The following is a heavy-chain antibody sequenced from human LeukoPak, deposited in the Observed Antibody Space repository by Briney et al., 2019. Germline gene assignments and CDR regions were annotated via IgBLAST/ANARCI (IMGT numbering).Heavy chain of an antibody. CDR1: GFTFRNYA. D-gene: IGHD6-13*01. CDR2: ISAGDGSG. J-gene: IGHJ5*02. CDR3: VNDRTPGRGEAPPGSHWFDP. V-gene: IGHV3-23*01. Sequence: GGSLRLSCAASGFTFRNYAMSWVRQAPGKGLEWVSAISAGDGSGYYADSVKGRFTISRDNSRNTLYLQMNSLRDEDTAVYYCVNDRTPGRGEAPPGSHWFDPWGQGTLVTVSA.